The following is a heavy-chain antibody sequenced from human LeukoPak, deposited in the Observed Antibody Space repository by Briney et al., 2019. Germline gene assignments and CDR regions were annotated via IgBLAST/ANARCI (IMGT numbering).Heavy chain of an antibody. V-gene: IGHV5-51*01. CDR2: IYPGDSDT. Sequence: GESLKISCKGSGYSFTSYWIGWVRQMPGKGLEWMGIIYPGDSDTRYSPSSQGQVTISADKSISTTSLQWSSLKASDTAMYHCARPYSMYYYDSSGYHDAFDIWGQGTMVTVSS. CDR1: GYSFTSYW. CDR3: ARPYSMYYYDSSGYHDAFDI. D-gene: IGHD3-22*01. J-gene: IGHJ3*02.